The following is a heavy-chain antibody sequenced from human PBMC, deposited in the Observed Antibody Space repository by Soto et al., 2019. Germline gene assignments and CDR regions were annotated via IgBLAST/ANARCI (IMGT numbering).Heavy chain of an antibody. CDR2: TRHDGSNT. J-gene: IGHJ4*02. CDR3: ARAGVGTTTYFGYFDS. V-gene: IGHV3-33*01. CDR1: GFTFSGYG. D-gene: IGHD1-26*01. Sequence: QVQLVESGGGVVQPGRSLRLSCAASGFTFSGYGMHWVRQAPGKGLEWVAVTRHDGSNTYYADSVRGRFTISRDNSNKMLYLQMNSLRAEDTAVYYCARAGVGTTTYFGYFDSWGQGTPVTVSS.